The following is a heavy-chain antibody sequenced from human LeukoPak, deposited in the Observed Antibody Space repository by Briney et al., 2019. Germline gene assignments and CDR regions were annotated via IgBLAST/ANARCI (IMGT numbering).Heavy chain of an antibody. Sequence: GGSLRLSCAASGFTFSNYVMNWVRQAPGKGLEWVSSISSSSTYMFYGDSMKGRFTISRDNAKSSLYLQMNSLRAEDTAVYYCARDRSGSYPETYGMDVWGQGTTVTVSS. V-gene: IGHV3-21*01. J-gene: IGHJ6*02. CDR2: ISSSSTYM. D-gene: IGHD1-26*01. CDR1: GFTFSNYV. CDR3: ARDRSGSYPETYGMDV.